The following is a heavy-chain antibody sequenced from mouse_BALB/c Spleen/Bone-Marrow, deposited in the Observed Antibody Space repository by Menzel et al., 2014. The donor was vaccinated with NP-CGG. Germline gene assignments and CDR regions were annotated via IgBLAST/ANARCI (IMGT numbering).Heavy chain of an antibody. V-gene: IGHV4-1*02. CDR1: GFDFSRYW. J-gene: IGHJ2*01. D-gene: IGHD1-2*01. Sequence: EVQRVESGGGLVHPGGSLKLSCAASGFDFSRYWMSWVRQAPGKGLEWIGEINPDSSTINYTPSLKDKFIISRDNAKNTLYLQMRKVRSEDTALYYCARQGYYGYSDYWGQGTTLTVSS. CDR2: INPDSSTI. CDR3: ARQGYYGYSDY.